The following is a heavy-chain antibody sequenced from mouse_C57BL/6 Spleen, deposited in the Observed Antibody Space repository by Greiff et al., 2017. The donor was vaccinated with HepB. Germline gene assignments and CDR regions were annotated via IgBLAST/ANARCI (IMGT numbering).Heavy chain of an antibody. CDR3: ARRRIYSYAMDY. Sequence: VQLQQPGAELVKPGASVKLSCKASGYTFTSYWMQWVKQRPGQGLEWIGEIDPSDSYTNYNQKFKGKATLTVDTSSSTAYMQLSSLTSEDSAVYYCARRRIYSYAMDYWGQGTSVTVSS. CDR1: GYTFTSYW. CDR2: IDPSDSYT. V-gene: IGHV1-50*01. J-gene: IGHJ4*01. D-gene: IGHD2-1*01.